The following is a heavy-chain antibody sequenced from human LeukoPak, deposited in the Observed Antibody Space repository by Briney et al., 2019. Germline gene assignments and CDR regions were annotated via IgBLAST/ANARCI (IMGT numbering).Heavy chain of an antibody. CDR3: ARDWSGFCSSTSCYPY. Sequence: GGSLRLSCAASGFTFSSYSMNWVRQAPGKGLEWVSSISSSSSYIYYADSVKGRFTISRDNAKNPLYLQMNSLRAEDTAVYYCARDWSGFCSSTSCYPYWGQGTLVTVSS. CDR1: GFTFSSYS. CDR2: ISSSSSYI. J-gene: IGHJ4*02. D-gene: IGHD2-2*01. V-gene: IGHV3-21*01.